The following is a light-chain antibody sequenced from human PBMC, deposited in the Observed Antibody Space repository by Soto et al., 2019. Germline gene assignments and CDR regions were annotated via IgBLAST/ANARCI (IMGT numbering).Light chain of an antibody. V-gene: IGKV3-20*01. CDR2: GAS. Sequence: EIVLTQSPGTLSLSPGERATLSCRASQSVTSNYLAWYQQKPGQAPGLLIYGASSRATGIPDRFSGSGSGTDFTLTISRLEPEDFAVYYCRQYGSSPATFGQGTKLDIK. CDR3: RQYGSSPAT. J-gene: IGKJ2*01. CDR1: QSVTSNY.